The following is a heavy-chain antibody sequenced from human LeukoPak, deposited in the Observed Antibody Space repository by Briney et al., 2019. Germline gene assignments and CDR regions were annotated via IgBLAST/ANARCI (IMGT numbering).Heavy chain of an antibody. D-gene: IGHD4-17*01. CDR1: GGTFSSYA. Sequence: ASVKVSFKASGGTFSSYAISWVRQAPGQGLEWMGGIIPIFGTANYAQKFQGRVTITTDESTSTAYKQLSSLRSEDTAVYYCARVTVTTTIEHYWGQGTLVTVSS. CDR3: ARVTVTTTIEHY. V-gene: IGHV1-69*05. J-gene: IGHJ4*02. CDR2: IIPIFGTA.